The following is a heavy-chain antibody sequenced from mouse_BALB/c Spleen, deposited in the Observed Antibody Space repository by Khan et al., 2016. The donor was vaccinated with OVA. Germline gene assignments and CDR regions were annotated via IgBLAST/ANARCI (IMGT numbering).Heavy chain of an antibody. V-gene: IGHV2-9*02. CDR2: IWAGGST. Sequence: VQLQESGPGLVAPSQSLSITCTVSGFSLTSYGVHWVRQPPGKGLEWLGVIWAGGSTNSNSALMSSLSVSKDKSKSQVFIKMNSLQTDDTAMYYCARLEDIWGQGTTLTVSS. CDR3: ARLEDI. J-gene: IGHJ2*01. D-gene: IGHD1-3*01. CDR1: GFSLTSYG.